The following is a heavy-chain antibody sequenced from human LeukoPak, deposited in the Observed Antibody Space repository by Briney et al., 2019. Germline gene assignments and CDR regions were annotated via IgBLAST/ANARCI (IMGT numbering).Heavy chain of an antibody. D-gene: IGHD3-16*01. Sequence: GRSLRLSCAASGFTFSSYAMHWVRQAPGKGLEWVAVISYDGSNKYYADSVKGRFTISRDNSKNTLYLQMNSLRAEDTAVYYWARPSVGGALDWGQGTLVTVSS. CDR1: GFTFSSYA. V-gene: IGHV3-30*04. CDR3: ARPSVGGALD. CDR2: ISYDGSNK. J-gene: IGHJ4*02.